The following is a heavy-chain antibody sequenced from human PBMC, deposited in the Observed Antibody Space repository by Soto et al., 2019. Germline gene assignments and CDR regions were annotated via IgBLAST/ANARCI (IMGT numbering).Heavy chain of an antibody. CDR1: GFSLSTSGVG. V-gene: IGHV2-5*02. D-gene: IGHD5-12*01. CDR3: AHSDEWLRFYV. J-gene: IGHJ4*02. CDR2: IYWDDDK. Sequence: ITLKESGPTLVKPTQTLTLTCTFSGFSLSTSGVGVGWIRQPPGKALEWLALIYWDDDKRYSQSLKSRLTISKDTSKNQVVLTMTNMDPVDTDTYYCAHSDEWLRFYVWGQGTLVTVSS.